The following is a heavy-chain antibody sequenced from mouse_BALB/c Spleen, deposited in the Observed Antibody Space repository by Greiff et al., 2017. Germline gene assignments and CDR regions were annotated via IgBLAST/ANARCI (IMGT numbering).Heavy chain of an antibody. CDR2: IRNKANGYTT. Sequence: EVMLVESGGGLVQPGGSLRLSCATSGFTFTDYYMSWVRQPPGKALEWLGFIRNKANGYTTEYSASVKGRFTISRDNSQSILYLQMNTLRAEDSATYYCARGPYYDYAMDYWGQGTSVTVSS. V-gene: IGHV7-3*02. J-gene: IGHJ4*01. CDR1: GFTFTDYY. D-gene: IGHD2-10*01. CDR3: ARGPYYDYAMDY.